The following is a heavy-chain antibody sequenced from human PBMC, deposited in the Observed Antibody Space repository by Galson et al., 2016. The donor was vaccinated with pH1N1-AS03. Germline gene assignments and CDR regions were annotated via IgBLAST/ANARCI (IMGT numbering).Heavy chain of an antibody. J-gene: IGHJ4*02. V-gene: IGHV4-39*07. Sequence: LSLTCTVSGGSISSDSYHWGWIRQPPGKGLEWIGLIYPTGNTYYNPSLKSRVAMSVDTSKNQFSLNLSSVTAADTALYYCARSPRLISVAGTFPSRFDFWGQGTLVTVSS. CDR2: IYPTGNT. CDR1: GGSISSDSYH. CDR3: ARSPRLISVAGTFPSRFDF. D-gene: IGHD6-19*01.